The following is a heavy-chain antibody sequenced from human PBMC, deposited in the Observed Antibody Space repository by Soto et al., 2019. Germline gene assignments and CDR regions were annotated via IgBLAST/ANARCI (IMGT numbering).Heavy chain of an antibody. J-gene: IGHJ4*02. D-gene: IGHD3-10*01. CDR3: ARFWFGELFAIYYFYD. CDR1: GGSISSGGYY. Sequence: SETLSLTCTVSGGSISSGGYYWSWIRQHPGKGLEWIGYIYYSGSTYYNPSLKSRVTISVDTSKNQFSLKLSSVTAADTAVYYCARFWFGELFAIYYFYDWGQGTLVTVSA. CDR2: IYYSGST. V-gene: IGHV4-31*03.